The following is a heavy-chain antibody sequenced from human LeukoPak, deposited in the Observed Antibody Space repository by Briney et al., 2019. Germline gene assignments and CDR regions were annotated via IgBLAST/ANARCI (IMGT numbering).Heavy chain of an antibody. CDR2: ISGSGGST. V-gene: IGHV3-23*01. Sequence: GGSLRLSCAASGFTFSSYAMSWVRQAPGKGLEWVSAISGSGGSTYYADSVKGRFTISRDNSKNTLYLQMNRLRAEDTAVYYCARYFYDSSGYPYYFDYWGQGTLVTVSS. CDR1: GFTFSSYA. D-gene: IGHD3-22*01. J-gene: IGHJ4*02. CDR3: ARYFYDSSGYPYYFDY.